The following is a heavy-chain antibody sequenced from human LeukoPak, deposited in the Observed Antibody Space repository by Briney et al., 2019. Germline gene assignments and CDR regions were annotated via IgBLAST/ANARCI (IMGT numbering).Heavy chain of an antibody. CDR2: ISGSGGST. Sequence: GGSLRLSCAASGFTFGSYAMSWVRQAPGKGLEWVSAISGSGGSTYYADSVKGRFTISRDNSKNTLYQQMNSLRAEDTAVYYCAKAHGIAVAGQAFDIWGQGTMVTVSS. V-gene: IGHV3-23*01. J-gene: IGHJ3*02. CDR1: GFTFGSYA. CDR3: AKAHGIAVAGQAFDI. D-gene: IGHD6-19*01.